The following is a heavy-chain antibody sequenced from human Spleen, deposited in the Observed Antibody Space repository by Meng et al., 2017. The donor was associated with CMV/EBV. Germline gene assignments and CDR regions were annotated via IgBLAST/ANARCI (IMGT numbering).Heavy chain of an antibody. D-gene: IGHD2-15*01. CDR3: ASNGGLAGRLLYY. Sequence: GDTQITFSDYYMSWIRQDPGKGLEWVSYISSGGSTIYYADSVKGRFTISRDNAKNSVYLQMDSLRPEDSAVYYCASNGGLAGRLLYYWGRGTLVTVSS. CDR2: ISSGGSTI. J-gene: IGHJ4*02. CDR1: QITFSDYY. V-gene: IGHV3-11*04.